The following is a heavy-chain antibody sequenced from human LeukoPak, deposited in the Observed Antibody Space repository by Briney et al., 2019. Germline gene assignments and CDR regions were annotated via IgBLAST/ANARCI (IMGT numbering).Heavy chain of an antibody. CDR1: VGSFSGYY. CDR3: ARGYYGSGSHCCHMDV. J-gene: IGHJ6*03. Sequence: SETPSLTCAVYVGSFSGYYWSWIRQPPGKGLEWIGEINHSGSTNYNSSLKSRVTISVDTSKNQFSLKLSSVTAADTAVYYCARGYYGSGSHCCHMDVWGKGTTITVS. V-gene: IGHV4-34*01. CDR2: INHSGST. D-gene: IGHD3-10*01.